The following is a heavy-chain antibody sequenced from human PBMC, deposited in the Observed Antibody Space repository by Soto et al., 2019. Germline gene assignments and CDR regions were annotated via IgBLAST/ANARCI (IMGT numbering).Heavy chain of an antibody. CDR3: AGGSGWYRAH. Sequence: EVQLLESGGGLVQPGGSLRLSCAASGFTFSNYPMTWVRQAPGKGLEWVSGIPGVGITTYYADSVKGRFTISRDNSKDTLYLQLNSLRAEDTAIYYCAGGSGWYRAHWGQGTLVSVSS. V-gene: IGHV3-23*01. CDR2: IPGVGITT. CDR1: GFTFSNYP. D-gene: IGHD6-19*01. J-gene: IGHJ4*02.